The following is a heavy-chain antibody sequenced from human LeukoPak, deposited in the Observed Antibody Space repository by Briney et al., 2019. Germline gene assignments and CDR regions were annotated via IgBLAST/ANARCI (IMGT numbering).Heavy chain of an antibody. CDR3: ATYGYAYGMDV. D-gene: IGHD5-18*01. CDR1: GYTFTNYG. J-gene: IGHJ6*02. V-gene: IGHV1-18*01. CDR2: ISTYNGNT. Sequence: ASAKVSCKTSGYTFTNYGISWVRQAPGQGLEWMGWISTYNGNTNYAQKLQGRVTMTTDTSTRTAYMELRSLRSDDTAVYYCATYGYAYGMDVWGQGTTVTVSS.